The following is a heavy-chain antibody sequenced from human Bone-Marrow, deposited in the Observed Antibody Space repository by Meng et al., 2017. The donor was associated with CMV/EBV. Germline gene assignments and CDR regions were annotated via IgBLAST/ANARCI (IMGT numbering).Heavy chain of an antibody. Sequence: SVKVSCKASGGTFSSYAISWVRQAPGQGLEWMGGIIPILGIANYAQKFQGRVTITADKSTCTAYMELSSLRSEDTAVYYCARVYCSSTSCRYNYGMDVWGQGTTVTVSS. CDR1: GGTFSSYA. D-gene: IGHD2-2*01. CDR2: IIPILGIA. V-gene: IGHV1-69*10. CDR3: ARVYCSSTSCRYNYGMDV. J-gene: IGHJ6*02.